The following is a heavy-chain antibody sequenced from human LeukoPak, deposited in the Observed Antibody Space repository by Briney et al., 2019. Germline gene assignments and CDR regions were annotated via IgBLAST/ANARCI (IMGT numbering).Heavy chain of an antibody. D-gene: IGHD1-26*01. J-gene: IGHJ4*02. V-gene: IGHV3-23*01. CDR1: GFTFSSYA. CDR2: ISGSGGST. Sequence: PGGSLRLSCAASGFTFSSYAMSWVRQAPGKGLEWVPAISGSGGSTYYADSVKGRFTISRDNSKNTLYLQMNSLRAEDTAVYYCAKVRISGSYTDYFDYWGQGTLVTVSS. CDR3: AKVRISGSYTDYFDY.